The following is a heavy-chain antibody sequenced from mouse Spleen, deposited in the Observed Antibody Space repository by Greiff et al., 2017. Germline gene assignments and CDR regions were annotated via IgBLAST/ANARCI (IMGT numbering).Heavy chain of an antibody. CDR2: IRLKSNNYAT. CDR1: GFTFSNYW. J-gene: IGHJ1*01. V-gene: IGHV6-6*02. Sequence: EVKVEESGGGLVQPGGSMKLSCVASGFTFSNYWMNWVRQSPEKGLEWVAEIRLKSNNYATHYAESVKGRFTISRDDSKSSVYLQMNNLRAEDTGIYYCTRFRITTVVAERYFDVWGAGTTVTVSS. D-gene: IGHD1-1*01. CDR3: TRFRITTVVAERYFDV.